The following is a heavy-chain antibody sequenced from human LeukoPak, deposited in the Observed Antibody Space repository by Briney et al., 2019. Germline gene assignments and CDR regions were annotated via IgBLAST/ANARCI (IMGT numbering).Heavy chain of an antibody. D-gene: IGHD3-22*01. J-gene: IGHJ4*02. Sequence: GASVKVSFKASGYTFTSYGISWGRQAPGQGLEWMGWISAYNGNTNYAQKFQGRVTMTTDTSTSTAYMELRSLRSDDTAVYYCARLPVGYYDSSGYYADYWGQGTLVTVSS. CDR2: ISAYNGNT. V-gene: IGHV1-18*01. CDR1: GYTFTSYG. CDR3: ARLPVGYYDSSGYYADY.